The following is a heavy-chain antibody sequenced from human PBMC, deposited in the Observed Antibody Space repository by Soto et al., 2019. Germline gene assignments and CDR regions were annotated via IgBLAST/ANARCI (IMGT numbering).Heavy chain of an antibody. CDR2: ISGSGGST. J-gene: IGHJ3*02. CDR3: AKDPERVTMIVVDKGSAGIAFDI. V-gene: IGHV3-23*01. CDR1: GFTFSSYA. Sequence: PGGSLRLSCAASGFTFSSYAMSWVRQAPGKGLEWVSAISGSGGSTYYADSVKGRFTISRDNSKNTLYLQMNSLRAEDTAVYYCAKDPERVTMIVVDKGSAGIAFDIWGQGTMVTVSS. D-gene: IGHD3-22*01.